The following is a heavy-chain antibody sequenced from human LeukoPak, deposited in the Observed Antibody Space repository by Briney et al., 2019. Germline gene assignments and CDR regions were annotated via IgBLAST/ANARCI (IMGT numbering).Heavy chain of an antibody. CDR2: FYYSGST. CDR1: GGSISSSSYY. Sequence: SETLSLTCTVSGGSISSSSYYWGWIRQPPGKGLEWIGSFYYSGSTYYNPSLKSRVTIFVDTSKNQFSLKLTSVTAADTAVYYCARGGYGSGSEDYWGQGTLVTVSS. V-gene: IGHV4-39*01. D-gene: IGHD3-10*01. J-gene: IGHJ4*02. CDR3: ARGGYGSGSEDY.